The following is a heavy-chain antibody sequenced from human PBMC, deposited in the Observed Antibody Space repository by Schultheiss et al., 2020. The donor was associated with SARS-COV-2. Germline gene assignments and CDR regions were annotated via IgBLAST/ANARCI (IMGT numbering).Heavy chain of an antibody. CDR1: GGSFSGYY. V-gene: IGHV4-34*01. Sequence: SETLSLICAVYGGSFSGYYWSWIRQPPGKGLEWIGEINHSGSTNYNPSLKSRVTISVDTSKNQFSLKLSSVTAADTAVYYCARQGNWGDWFDPWGQGTLVTVSS. J-gene: IGHJ5*02. CDR2: INHSGST. CDR3: ARQGNWGDWFDP. D-gene: IGHD7-27*01.